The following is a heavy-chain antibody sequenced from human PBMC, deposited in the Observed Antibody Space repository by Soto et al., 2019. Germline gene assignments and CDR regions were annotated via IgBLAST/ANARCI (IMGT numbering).Heavy chain of an antibody. D-gene: IGHD3-10*01. Sequence: GGSLRLSCAASGFTFSSYWMHWVRQAPGKGLVWVSRINSDGSSTSYADSVKGRFTISRDNAKNTLYLQMNSLRAEDTAVYYCARDPAPMVRGKYNWLDPWGQGTLVTVSS. CDR2: INSDGSST. J-gene: IGHJ5*02. CDR3: ARDPAPMVRGKYNWLDP. CDR1: GFTFSSYW. V-gene: IGHV3-74*01.